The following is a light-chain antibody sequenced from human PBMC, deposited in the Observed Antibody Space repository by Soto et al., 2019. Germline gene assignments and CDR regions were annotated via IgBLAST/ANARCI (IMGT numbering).Light chain of an antibody. CDR2: DVS. V-gene: IGKV3-15*01. Sequence: VLTQSPATLSLSPGDSATLSCRASQSARISLGWYQQKTGQAPRLLIYDVSTRATGVPDRFSGSGSGTELNLTISRPQSEDFAVYYCQKYNNWPPTCGQGTRLEIK. CDR3: QKYNNWPPT. J-gene: IGKJ5*01. CDR1: QSARIS.